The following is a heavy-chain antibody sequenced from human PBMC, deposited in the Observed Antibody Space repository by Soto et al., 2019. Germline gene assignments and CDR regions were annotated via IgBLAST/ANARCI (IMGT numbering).Heavy chain of an antibody. CDR3: AKDPLTRGWFDP. CDR2: ISAGDTT. Sequence: GGSLSLSCAASGFTFSNNAMTWVRQAPGKGLDWVSGISAGDTTYYADSAKGRFTISRDNSKNTLYLQMNSLRADDTAVYYCAKDPLTRGWFDPWGQGTLVTVSS. J-gene: IGHJ5*02. CDR1: GFTFSNNA. V-gene: IGHV3-23*01.